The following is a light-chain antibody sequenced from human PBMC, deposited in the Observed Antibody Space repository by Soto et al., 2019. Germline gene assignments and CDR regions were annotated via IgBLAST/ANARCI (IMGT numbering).Light chain of an antibody. Sequence: QSALTQPASVSGSPGQSITISCTGTNSDVGGYNYVSWYQHHPGKAPKVMIYDVSNRPSGVSNRFSGSKSGNTASLTISGLQAEDEADYYCSSYTSSSTYVFGSGTKVTVL. V-gene: IGLV2-14*03. CDR1: NSDVGGYNY. CDR3: SSYTSSSTYV. J-gene: IGLJ1*01. CDR2: DVS.